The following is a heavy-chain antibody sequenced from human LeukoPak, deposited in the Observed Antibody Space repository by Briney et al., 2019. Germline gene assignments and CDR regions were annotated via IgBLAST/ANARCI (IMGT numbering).Heavy chain of an antibody. Sequence: PGGSLRLSCAASGFTFSSYAMSWFRQPPGKGLEGVAVISESGGYTYDADSVKGRFAISRDNSKNTLYLQMDSLRMEDTAIYYCAKDGPPYSGSSDLDYRGQGTLVTVSS. CDR3: AKDGPPYSGSSDLDY. J-gene: IGHJ4*02. CDR1: GFTFSSYA. D-gene: IGHD1-26*01. CDR2: ISESGGYT. V-gene: IGHV3-23*01.